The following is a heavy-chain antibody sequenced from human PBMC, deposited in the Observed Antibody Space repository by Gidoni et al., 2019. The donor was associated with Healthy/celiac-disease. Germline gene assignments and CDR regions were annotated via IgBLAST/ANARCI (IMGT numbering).Heavy chain of an antibody. D-gene: IGHD6-19*01. Sequence: QVQLQQWGAGLLKPSETLSLTCAVSGGSFSGYYLSWIRQPPGKGLEWIGEINHSGSTNYNPSLKSRVTISVDTSKNQFSLKLSSVTAADTAVYYCARGGPPNSSGWYTTSWGIRGMDVWGQGTTVTVSS. CDR2: INHSGST. V-gene: IGHV4-34*01. CDR1: GGSFSGYY. J-gene: IGHJ6*02. CDR3: ARGGPPNSSGWYTTSWGIRGMDV.